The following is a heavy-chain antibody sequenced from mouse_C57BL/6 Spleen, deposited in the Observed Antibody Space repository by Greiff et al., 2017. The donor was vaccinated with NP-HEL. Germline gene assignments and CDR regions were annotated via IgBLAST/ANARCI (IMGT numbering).Heavy chain of an antibody. CDR3: ARDYGSSHYFDY. J-gene: IGHJ2*01. Sequence: QVQLKQPGAGLVKPGASVKLSCMASGYTFTSYWMHWVKQRPGQGLEWIGMIHPNSGSSTYNEKFTSKATLTVDKSSSTAYMQLSSLTSEDSAVYYCARDYGSSHYFDYWGQGTTLTVSS. CDR1: GYTFTSYW. D-gene: IGHD1-1*01. CDR2: IHPNSGSS. V-gene: IGHV1-64*01.